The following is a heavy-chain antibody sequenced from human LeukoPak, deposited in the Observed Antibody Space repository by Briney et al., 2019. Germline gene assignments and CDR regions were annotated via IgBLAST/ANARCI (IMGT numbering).Heavy chain of an antibody. D-gene: IGHD1-1*01. CDR2: ISYSGST. CDR1: GGSISTYY. CDR3: ARGKGASHNIDY. J-gene: IGHJ4*02. Sequence: PSETLSLTCIVSGGSISTYYWSWIRQPPGKGLEWIGYISYSGSTNYNPSLKSRVTISVETSKNQFSLKLSSVTAADTAVYYCARGKGASHNIDYWGQGTLVTVSS. V-gene: IGHV4-59*12.